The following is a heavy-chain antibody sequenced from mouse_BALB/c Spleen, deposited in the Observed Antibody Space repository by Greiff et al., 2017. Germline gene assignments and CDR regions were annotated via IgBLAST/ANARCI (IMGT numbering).Heavy chain of an antibody. J-gene: IGHJ4*01. CDR2: IDPENGNT. Sequence: EVQLQQSGAELVRPGALVKLSCKASGFNIKDYYMHWVKQRPEQGLEWIGWIDPENGNTIYDPKFQGKASITADTSSNTAYLQLSSLTSEDTAVYYCARRNSYAMDYWGQGTSVTVSS. V-gene: IGHV14-1*02. D-gene: IGHD2-1*01. CDR3: ARRNSYAMDY. CDR1: GFNIKDYY.